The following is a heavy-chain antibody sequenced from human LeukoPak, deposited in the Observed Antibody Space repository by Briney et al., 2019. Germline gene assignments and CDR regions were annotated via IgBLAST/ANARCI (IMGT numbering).Heavy chain of an antibody. J-gene: IGHJ4*02. V-gene: IGHV5-51*01. CDR3: ARQGCSGGSCYSDEDY. Sequence: GESLKISCKGSGYSFTSYWIGWVRQMPGKGLEWMGIIYPGDSDTRYSPSFQGQVTIPADKSISTAYLQWSSLKASDTAMYYCARQGCSGGSCYSDEDYWGQGTLVTVSS. CDR2: IYPGDSDT. D-gene: IGHD2-15*01. CDR1: GYSFTSYW.